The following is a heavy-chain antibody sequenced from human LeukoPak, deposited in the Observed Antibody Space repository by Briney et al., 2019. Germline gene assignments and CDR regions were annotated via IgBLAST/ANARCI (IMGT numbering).Heavy chain of an antibody. CDR2: IYYSGST. Sequence: SETLSLTCTVSGGSISSSSYYWGWLRQPPGKGLEWIGSIYYSGSTYYNPSLKSRVTISVDRSKNQFSLKLSSVTAADTAVYYCARMALHEGNADYWGQGTLVTVSS. J-gene: IGHJ4*02. CDR3: ARMALHEGNADY. D-gene: IGHD4-23*01. V-gene: IGHV4-39*07. CDR1: GGSISSSSYY.